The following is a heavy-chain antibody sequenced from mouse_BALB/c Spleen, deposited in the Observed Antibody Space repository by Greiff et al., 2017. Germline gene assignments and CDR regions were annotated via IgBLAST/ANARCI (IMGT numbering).Heavy chain of an antibody. CDR1: GFTFSSYT. V-gene: IGHV5-9*03. D-gene: IGHD1-1*01. CDR2: ISSGGGNT. CDR3: ARWNYGSSYDY. Sequence: EVQGVESGGGLVKPGGSLKLSCAASGFTFSSYTMSWVRQTPEKRLEWVATISSGGGNTYYPDSVKGRFTISRDNAKNNLYLQMSSLRSEDTALYYCARWNYGSSYDYWGQGTTLTVSS. J-gene: IGHJ2*01.